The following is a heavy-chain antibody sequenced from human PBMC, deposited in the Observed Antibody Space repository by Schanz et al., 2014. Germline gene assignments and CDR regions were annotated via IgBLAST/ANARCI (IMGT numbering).Heavy chain of an antibody. V-gene: IGHV3-23*01. CDR2: ISGGGGTT. CDR1: GFNFSDYA. D-gene: IGHD3-10*01. Sequence: EVHLLESGGGLVPPGGSLRLSCAASGFNFSDYAMCWVRQAPGKGLEWVSAISGGGGTTYYTDSVKGRFTISRVNSKSALYLQMNSLRAEDTTVYYCAKDGPGGSGSYSADGGMDVWGQGTTVTVSS. J-gene: IGHJ6*02. CDR3: AKDGPGGSGSYSADGGMDV.